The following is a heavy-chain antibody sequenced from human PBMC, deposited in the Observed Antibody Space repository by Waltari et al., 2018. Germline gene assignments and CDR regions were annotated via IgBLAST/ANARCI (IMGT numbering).Heavy chain of an antibody. D-gene: IGHD2-15*01. CDR1: GDFMRRSDG. CDR3: ARDRGRGLYLDS. CDR2: IRRSGRT. V-gene: IGHV4-4*02. Sequence: QLQLQESGPGLVTPSGTLSLTCTVSGDFMRRSDGWNWGRQPPGQGLEWIGQIRRSGRTNYNPSLESRVTMSVDTSNNQFSLKVTSVTAADTAVYYCARDRGRGLYLDSWGQGTLVTVSP. J-gene: IGHJ4*02.